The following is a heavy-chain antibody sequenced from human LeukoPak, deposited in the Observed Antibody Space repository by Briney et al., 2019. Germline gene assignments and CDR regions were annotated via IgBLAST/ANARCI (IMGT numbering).Heavy chain of an antibody. D-gene: IGHD5-18*01. CDR1: GYTFTSYD. J-gene: IGHJ4*02. CDR2: MNPNSGNT. CDR3: ARTDTASVGLDY. V-gene: IGHV1-8*01. Sequence: GASVKVSCKASGYTFTSYDINWVRQATGQGLEWMGWMNPNSGNTGYAQKFQGRVNMTRNTSISTAYMELSSLRSEDTAVYYCARTDTASVGLDYWGQGTLVTVSS.